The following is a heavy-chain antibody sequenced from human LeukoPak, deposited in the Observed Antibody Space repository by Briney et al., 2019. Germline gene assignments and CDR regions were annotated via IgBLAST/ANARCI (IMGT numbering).Heavy chain of an antibody. Sequence: GGSLRLSCSASGFTFTNYARSWVRQPPGKGLGWVSSISGSGGSTYYADSVKGRFTISRDNSNNTLYLQMNSLRAEDTAVYYCAKVRVLVAPPGGDWFDPWGQGTLVTVSS. CDR1: GFTFTNYA. CDR3: AKVRVLVAPPGGDWFDP. CDR2: ISGSGGST. J-gene: IGHJ5*02. D-gene: IGHD2-8*01. V-gene: IGHV3-23*01.